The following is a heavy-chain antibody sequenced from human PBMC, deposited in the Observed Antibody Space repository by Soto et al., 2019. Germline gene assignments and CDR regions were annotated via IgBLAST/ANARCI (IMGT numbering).Heavy chain of an antibody. V-gene: IGHV4-39*01. CDR2: IYYSGST. D-gene: IGHD3-3*01. Sequence: SETLSLTCTVSGGSISSSSYYWGWIRQPPGKGLEWIGSIYYSGSTYYNPSLKSRVTISVDTSKNQFSLKLSSVTAADTAVYYCARHAITKYDFWSGYPFDAFDIWGQGTMVTVSS. CDR1: GGSISSSSYY. J-gene: IGHJ3*02. CDR3: ARHAITKYDFWSGYPFDAFDI.